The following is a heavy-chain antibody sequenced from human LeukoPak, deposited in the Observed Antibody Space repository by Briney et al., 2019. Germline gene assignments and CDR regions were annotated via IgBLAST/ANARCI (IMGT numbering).Heavy chain of an antibody. CDR3: AREFLYCRGDCYYDY. Sequence: GGSLRLSCAASGFTFSSYWMHWVRQAPGKGLGWVSRINSDGSSTNYADSVKGRFTISRDNAKNTLYLQMNSLRAEDTAVYYCAREFLYCRGDCYYDYWGQGTLVTVSS. V-gene: IGHV3-74*01. CDR2: INSDGSST. CDR1: GFTFSSYW. J-gene: IGHJ4*02. D-gene: IGHD2-21*02.